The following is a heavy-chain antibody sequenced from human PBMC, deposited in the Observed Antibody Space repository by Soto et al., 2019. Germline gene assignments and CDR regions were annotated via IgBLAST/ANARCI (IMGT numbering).Heavy chain of an antibody. CDR3: AKHSGSYYYYYGMDV. CDR1: GFTFSSYA. Sequence: EVQLLESGGGLVQPGGSLRLSCAASGFTFSSYAMSWVRQAPGKGLEWVSGISGSGGSTYYADSVKGRFTISRDNSKNTLYLQMNSLRAEDTAVYDCAKHSGSYYYYYGMDVWGQGTTVTVAS. CDR2: ISGSGGST. J-gene: IGHJ6*02. D-gene: IGHD1-26*01. V-gene: IGHV3-23*01.